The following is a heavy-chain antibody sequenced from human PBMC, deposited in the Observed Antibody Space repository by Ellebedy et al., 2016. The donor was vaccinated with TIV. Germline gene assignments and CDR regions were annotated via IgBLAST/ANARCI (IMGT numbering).Heavy chain of an antibody. CDR2: ISYDGSNK. D-gene: IGHD5-18*01. J-gene: IGHJ4*02. CDR3: ARDLDTASDY. V-gene: IGHV3-30-3*01. CDR1: GFTFTTYA. Sequence: GESLKISCAASGFTFTTYAMHWVRQAPGKGLEWVAVISYDGSNKYYADSVKGRFTIARDNAKNSLYLQMNSMRAEDTAVYYCARDLDTASDYWGQGTLVTVSS.